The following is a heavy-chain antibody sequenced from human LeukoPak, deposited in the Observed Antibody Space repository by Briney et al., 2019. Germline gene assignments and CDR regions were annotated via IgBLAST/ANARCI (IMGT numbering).Heavy chain of an antibody. CDR2: INSNSGDT. CDR3: ARDPSSWVFDY. CDR1: GYTFSGCY. Sequence: GASVKVSCKASGYTFSGCYIHWVRQAPGQGLEWMGWINSNSGDTNYAQRFQGRVTLTRDTSISTAYMELSRLRFDDTAVFYCARDPSSWVFDYWGQGTLVTVSS. J-gene: IGHJ4*02. D-gene: IGHD6-13*01. V-gene: IGHV1-2*02.